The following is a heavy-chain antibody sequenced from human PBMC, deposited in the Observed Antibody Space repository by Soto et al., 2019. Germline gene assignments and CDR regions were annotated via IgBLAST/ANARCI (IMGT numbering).Heavy chain of an antibody. CDR1: GFTFSNFA. D-gene: IGHD6-6*01. J-gene: IGHJ4*02. Sequence: LRLSCAASGFTFSNFAMSWVRQAPGKGLEWVSGISGSGGSTYYADSVKGRFTIARDNSKNTLSLQMNNLRVDDTALYYCARAPASSMAASRPFDYWGQGTLVTVSS. CDR2: ISGSGGST. V-gene: IGHV3-23*01. CDR3: ARAPASSMAASRPFDY.